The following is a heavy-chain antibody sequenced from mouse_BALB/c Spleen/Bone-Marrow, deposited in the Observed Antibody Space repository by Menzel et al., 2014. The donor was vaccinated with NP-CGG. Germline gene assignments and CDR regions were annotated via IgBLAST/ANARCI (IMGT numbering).Heavy chain of an antibody. CDR3: AGLGGDYRLYALDY. CDR2: ISSGSSNI. J-gene: IGHJ4*01. D-gene: IGHD2-13*01. CDR1: GFTFSSFG. V-gene: IGHV5-17*02. Sequence: DVMLVESGGGLVQPGGSRKLSCAASGFTFSSFGMHWVRQAPEKGLEWVAYISSGSSNIYYADTVKGRFTISRDNPKNTLFLQMTSLRSEDTAMYYCAGLGGDYRLYALDYWGQGTSVTVSS.